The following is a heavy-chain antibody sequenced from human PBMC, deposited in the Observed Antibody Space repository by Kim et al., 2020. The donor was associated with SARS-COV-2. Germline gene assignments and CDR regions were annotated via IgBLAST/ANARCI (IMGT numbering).Heavy chain of an antibody. CDR1: GGSFSGYY. V-gene: IGHV4-34*01. CDR2: INHSGST. J-gene: IGHJ4*02. Sequence: SETLSLTCAVYGGSFSGYYWSWIRQPPGKGLEWIGEINHSGSTNYNPSLKSRVTLSVDTSKNQFSLKLSSVTAADTAVYYCAREKPSRWLVPGLYFDYWGQGTLVTVSS. D-gene: IGHD6-19*01. CDR3: AREKPSRWLVPGLYFDY.